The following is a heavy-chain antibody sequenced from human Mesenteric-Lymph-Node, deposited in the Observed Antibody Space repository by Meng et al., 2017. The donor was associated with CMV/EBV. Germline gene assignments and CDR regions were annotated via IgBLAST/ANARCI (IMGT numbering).Heavy chain of an antibody. D-gene: IGHD2/OR15-2a*01. J-gene: IGHJ6*02. CDR3: ARVGNYYYNGMDV. CDR1: GFTFSSYT. V-gene: IGHV3-48*04. Sequence: GESLKISCAASGFTFSSYTMNWVRQAPGKGLEWVSYISSGSSSIYYADSVKGRFTISRDNAKKSLYLQMNSLRAEDTAVYYCARVGNYYYNGMDVWGQGTTVTVSS. CDR2: ISSGSSSI.